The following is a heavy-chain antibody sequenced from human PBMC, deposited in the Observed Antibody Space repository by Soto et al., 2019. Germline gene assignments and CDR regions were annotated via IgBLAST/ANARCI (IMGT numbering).Heavy chain of an antibody. V-gene: IGHV3-33*01. D-gene: IGHD5-18*01. CDR2: IWYDGSNK. CDR1: GFTFSSYG. J-gene: IGHJ6*02. CDR3: ARGEANSYGYFHYYYYYGMDV. Sequence: QVQLVESGGGVVQPGRSLRLSCAASGFTFSSYGMHWVRQAPGKGLEWVAVIWYDGSNKYYADSVKGRFTISRDNSKNTLYLQMNSLRAEDTAVYYCARGEANSYGYFHYYYYYGMDVWGQGTTVTVSS.